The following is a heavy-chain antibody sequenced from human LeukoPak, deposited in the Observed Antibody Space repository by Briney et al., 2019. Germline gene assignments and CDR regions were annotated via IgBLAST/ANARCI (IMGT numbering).Heavy chain of an antibody. CDR1: GGSISSYY. V-gene: IGHV4-59*01. CDR2: IYYSGST. D-gene: IGHD3-16*02. Sequence: PSETLSLTCTVSGGSISSYYWSWIRQPPGKGLEWIGYIYYSGSTNYNPSLKSRVTISVDTSKNQFSLKLSSVTAADTAVYYCARVRYSARSDTNWFDPWGQGTLVTVSS. J-gene: IGHJ5*02. CDR3: ARVRYSARSDTNWFDP.